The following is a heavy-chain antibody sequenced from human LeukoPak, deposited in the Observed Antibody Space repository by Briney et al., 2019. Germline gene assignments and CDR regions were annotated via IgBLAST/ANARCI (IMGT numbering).Heavy chain of an antibody. CDR1: GFTFSSYA. D-gene: IGHD3-10*01. CDR3: AKDPHYYGSGSYYKAVDY. Sequence: PGGSLRLSCAASGFTFSSYAMHWVRQAPGKGLEWVALISYDGSNKYYADSVKGRFTISRDNSKNTLYLQMNSLRTEDTAVYYCAKDPHYYGSGSYYKAVDYWGQGTLVTVSS. CDR2: ISYDGSNK. V-gene: IGHV3-30*04. J-gene: IGHJ4*02.